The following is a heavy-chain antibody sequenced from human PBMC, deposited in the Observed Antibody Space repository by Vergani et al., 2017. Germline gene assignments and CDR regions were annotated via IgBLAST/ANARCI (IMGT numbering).Heavy chain of an antibody. CDR2: ISWNSGSI. CDR3: AKEIRGSKGRWIGAFDI. Sequence: EVQLVESGGGLVQPGRSLRLSCAASGFTFDDYAMHWVRQAPGKGLEWVSGISWNSGSIGYADSVKGRFTISRDNAKNSLYLQMNSLRAEDTALYYCAKEIRGSKGRWIGAFDIWGQGTMVTVSS. V-gene: IGHV3-9*01. CDR1: GFTFDDYA. J-gene: IGHJ3*02. D-gene: IGHD1-26*01.